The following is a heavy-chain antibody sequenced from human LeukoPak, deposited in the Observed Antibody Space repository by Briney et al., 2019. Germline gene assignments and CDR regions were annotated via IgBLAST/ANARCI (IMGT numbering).Heavy chain of an antibody. CDR2: ISNDGTST. CDR1: GLTFSNYW. CDR3: AKDLVMAYDFWSGYPTDY. V-gene: IGHV3-74*01. J-gene: IGHJ4*02. Sequence: GGSLRLSCAVSGLTFSNYWMHWVRQAPGKGLVWVSRISNDGTSTSYADSVKGRFTISRDNAKNTLYLQMNSLRGEDTAVYYCAKDLVMAYDFWSGYPTDYWGQGTLVTVSS. D-gene: IGHD3-3*01.